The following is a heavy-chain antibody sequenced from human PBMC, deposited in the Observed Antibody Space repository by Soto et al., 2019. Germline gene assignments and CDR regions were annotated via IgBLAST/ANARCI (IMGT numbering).Heavy chain of an antibody. CDR3: AKGLGDPREYYYYYMDV. J-gene: IGHJ6*03. V-gene: IGHV3-23*01. D-gene: IGHD3-10*01. CDR1: GFTFSSYA. Sequence: GGSLRLSCAASGFTFSSYAMSWVRQAPGKGLEWVSAISGSGGSTYYADSVKGRFTISRDNSKNTLYLQMNSLRAEDTAVYYCAKGLGDPREYYYYYMDVWGKGTTVTVSS. CDR2: ISGSGGST.